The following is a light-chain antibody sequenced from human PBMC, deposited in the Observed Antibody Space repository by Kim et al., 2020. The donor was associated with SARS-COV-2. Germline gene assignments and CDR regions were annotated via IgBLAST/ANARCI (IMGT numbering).Light chain of an antibody. V-gene: IGLV2-23*02. J-gene: IGLJ2*01. CDR1: SNDVGGYHL. CDR3: CSYAGNSVVV. Sequence: QSAMTQPASVAGSPGQSITISCSGTSNDVGGYHLVSWYQQHPGKVPKLIIYEVDKRPSGVSNHFSGSKSGNTAPLRISGLQAEDEGDYYCCSYAGNSVVVFGGGTQLTVL. CDR2: EVD.